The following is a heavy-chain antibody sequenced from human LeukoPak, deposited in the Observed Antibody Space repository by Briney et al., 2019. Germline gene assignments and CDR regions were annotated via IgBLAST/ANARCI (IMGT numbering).Heavy chain of an antibody. CDR3: ARRDGYNSVYFQR. V-gene: IGHV3-48*04. Sequence: GGSLRLSCAASGFTFSSYAMSWVRQAPGKGLEWVSYISSSGSTIYYADSVKGRFTISRDNAKNSLYLQMNSLRAEDTAVYYCARRDGYNSVYFQRWGQGTLVTVSS. J-gene: IGHJ1*01. CDR2: ISSSGSTI. D-gene: IGHD5-24*01. CDR1: GFTFSSYA.